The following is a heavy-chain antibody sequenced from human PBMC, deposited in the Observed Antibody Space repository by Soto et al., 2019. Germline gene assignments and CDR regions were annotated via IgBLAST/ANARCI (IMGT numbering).Heavy chain of an antibody. D-gene: IGHD4-17*01. CDR1: GDSVSSNSAA. CDR3: ARDDYGGKIGYYYGMDV. V-gene: IGHV6-1*01. J-gene: IGHJ6*02. CDR2: TYYRSKWYN. Sequence: SQTLSLTCAISGDSVSSNSAAWNWIRQSPSRGLEWLGRTYYRSKWYNDHAVSVKSRITINPDTSKNQFSLQLNSVTPEDTAVYYCARDDYGGKIGYYYGMDVWGQGTTVTVSS.